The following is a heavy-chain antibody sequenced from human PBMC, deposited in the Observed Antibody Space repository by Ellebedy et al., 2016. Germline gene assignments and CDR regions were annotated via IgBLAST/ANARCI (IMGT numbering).Heavy chain of an antibody. CDR2: ISYDGSNK. CDR3: ARDGAKYGSYYYYYMDV. J-gene: IGHJ6*03. V-gene: IGHV3-30-3*01. CDR1: GFTFSSYA. D-gene: IGHD3-10*01. Sequence: GESLKISXAASGFTFSSYAMHWVRQAPGKGLEWVAVISYDGSNKYYADSVKGRFTISRDNSKNTLYLQMNRLRAEDTAVYYCARDGAKYGSYYYYYMDVWGKGTTVTVSS.